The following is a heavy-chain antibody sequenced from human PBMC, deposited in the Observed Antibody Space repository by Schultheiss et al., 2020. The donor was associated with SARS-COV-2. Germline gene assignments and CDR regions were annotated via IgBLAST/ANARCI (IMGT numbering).Heavy chain of an antibody. Sequence: SVKVSCKASGGTFSSYAISWVRQAPGQGLEWMGGIIPIFGTANYAQKFQGRVTMTRNTSISTAYMELSSLRSEDTAVYYCARDSPDHPYYYMDVWGKGTTVTVSS. CDR1: GGTFSSYA. V-gene: IGHV1-69*05. CDR3: ARDSPDHPYYYMDV. CDR2: IIPIFGTA. J-gene: IGHJ6*03.